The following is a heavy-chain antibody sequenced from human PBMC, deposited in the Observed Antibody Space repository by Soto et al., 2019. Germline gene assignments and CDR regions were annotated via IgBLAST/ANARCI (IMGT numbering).Heavy chain of an antibody. CDR3: ARKAVVVAANAFDI. J-gene: IGHJ3*02. D-gene: IGHD2-15*01. CDR1: GFTFSSYS. CDR2: ISSSSSYI. Sequence: VQLVESGGGLVQPGGSLRLSCAASGFTFSSYSMNWVRQAPGKGLEWVSSISSSSSYIYYADSVKGRFTISRDNAKNSLYLQMNSLRAEDTAVYYCARKAVVVAANAFDIWGQGTMVTVSS. V-gene: IGHV3-21*01.